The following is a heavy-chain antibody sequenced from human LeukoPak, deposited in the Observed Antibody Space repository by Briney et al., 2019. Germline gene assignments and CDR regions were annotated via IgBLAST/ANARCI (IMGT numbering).Heavy chain of an antibody. Sequence: QPGGPLRLPCAASGFPFSRYAERGAPRAPGRGREGVSSFSVIGGSTYYADSVKGRFTISRDNYKTTLYLQMNSLRAEDTAVYYCAKDIGYYYDSSGHGDYWGQGTLVTVSS. CDR1: GFPFSRYA. D-gene: IGHD3-22*01. V-gene: IGHV3-23*01. CDR3: AKDIGYYYDSSGHGDY. CDR2: FSVIGGST. J-gene: IGHJ4*02.